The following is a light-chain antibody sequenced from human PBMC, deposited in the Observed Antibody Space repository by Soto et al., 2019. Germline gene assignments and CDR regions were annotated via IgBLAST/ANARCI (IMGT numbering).Light chain of an antibody. Sequence: DIQMTQSPSTLSASVGDRVTITCRASQTISNWLAWYQQKPGKAPKLLIFDASTLESGVPSRFSGSGSGTEFTLTISILQPDDFATYYCHQYSFLYTFGQGTKLEIK. CDR1: QTISNW. CDR3: HQYSFLYT. V-gene: IGKV1-5*01. J-gene: IGKJ2*01. CDR2: DAS.